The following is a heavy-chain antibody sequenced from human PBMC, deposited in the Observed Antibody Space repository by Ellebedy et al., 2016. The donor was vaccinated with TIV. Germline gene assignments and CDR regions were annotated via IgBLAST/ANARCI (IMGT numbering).Heavy chain of an antibody. CDR1: GFTFRSYW. CDR3: ARGVRKVGNWFDP. D-gene: IGHD1-14*01. J-gene: IGHJ5*02. CDR2: LNSDGSST. V-gene: IGHV3-74*01. Sequence: GESLKISCAASGFTFRSYWMHWVRQAPGKGLVWVSRLNSDGSSTSYADSVKGRFTISRDNAKNTLYLPMNSLRAEDTAVYYCARGVRKVGNWFDPWGQGTLVTVSS.